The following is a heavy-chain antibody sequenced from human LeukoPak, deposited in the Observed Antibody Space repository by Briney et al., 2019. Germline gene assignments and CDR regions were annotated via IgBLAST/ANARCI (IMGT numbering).Heavy chain of an antibody. V-gene: IGHV3-30-3*01. D-gene: IGHD6-19*01. CDR1: GFTFSSYA. Sequence: GGSLRLSCAASGFTFSSYAMHWVRQAPGKGLEWVAVISYDGSNKYYADSVKGRFTISRDNSKNTLYLQMNSLRAEDTAVYYCAKDEAVAGTVNNWGQGTLVTVSS. J-gene: IGHJ4*02. CDR3: AKDEAVAGTVNN. CDR2: ISYDGSNK.